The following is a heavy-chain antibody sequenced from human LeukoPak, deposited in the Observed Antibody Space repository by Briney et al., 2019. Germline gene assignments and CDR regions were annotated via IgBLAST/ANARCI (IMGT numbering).Heavy chain of an antibody. CDR3: ARPRGGHYYYYGMDV. J-gene: IGHJ6*02. CDR1: GLTFSTYA. Sequence: GGSLRLSCAASGLTFSTYAMTWVRQAPGKGLEWVSYISSSGSTIYYADSEKGRFTISRDNAKNSLYLQMNSLRAEDTAVYYCARPRGGHYYYYGMDVWGQGTTVTVSS. CDR2: ISSSGSTI. D-gene: IGHD2-15*01. V-gene: IGHV3-48*03.